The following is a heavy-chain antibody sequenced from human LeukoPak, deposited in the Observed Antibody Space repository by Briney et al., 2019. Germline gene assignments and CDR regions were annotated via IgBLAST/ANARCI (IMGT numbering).Heavy chain of an antibody. CDR1: GGSISSSSYY. CDR2: IYYSGST. D-gene: IGHD4-17*01. J-gene: IGHJ4*02. V-gene: IGHV4-39*01. Sequence: SETLFLTCTVSGGSISSSSYYWGWIRQPPGKGLEWIGSIYYSGSTYYNPSLKSRVTISVDTSKNQFSLKLSSVTAADTAVHYCARHPPHDYGAKRGGNYFDYWGQGTLVTVSS. CDR3: ARHPPHDYGAKRGGNYFDY.